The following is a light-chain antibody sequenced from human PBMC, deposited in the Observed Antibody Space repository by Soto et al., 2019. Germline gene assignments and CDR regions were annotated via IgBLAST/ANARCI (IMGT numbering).Light chain of an antibody. CDR2: DVN. CDR1: SSDVGLYNY. V-gene: IGLV2-14*03. J-gene: IGLJ2*01. Sequence: QSALTQPASVSGSPGQSITISCTGSSSDVGLYNYVSWYKQHPGKAPKLMIYDVNDRPSGVSDRFSGSKSGNTASLTISGLQADDEADYFCSSYTSDTTHVVFGGGTKLTVL. CDR3: SSYTSDTTHVV.